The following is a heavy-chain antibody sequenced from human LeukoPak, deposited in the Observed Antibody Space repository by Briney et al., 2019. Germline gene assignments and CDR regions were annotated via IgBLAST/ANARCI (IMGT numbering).Heavy chain of an antibody. CDR3: ANGAQWLAFDS. D-gene: IGHD6-19*01. CDR2: LYNSGTT. CDR1: GGSVSSYY. V-gene: IGHV4-4*08. Sequence: SETLSLTCSVSGGSVSSYYWSWLRQTPGKGLEWIGNLYNSGTTNYNPSLNSRVTISVDTSKNQFSLNLISVTAADTAVYYCANGAQWLAFDSWGQGTLVTVSS. J-gene: IGHJ4*02.